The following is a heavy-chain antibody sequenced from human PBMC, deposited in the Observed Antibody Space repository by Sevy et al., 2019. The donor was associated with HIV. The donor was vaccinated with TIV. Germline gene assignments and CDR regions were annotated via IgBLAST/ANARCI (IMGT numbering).Heavy chain of an antibody. CDR1: GGSFSAYF. Sequence: SETLSLTCAVYGGSFSAYFWSWIRQPPGKGLEWIGEINHSGSTNYNPSLKSRVTISVGSSQNQVYLKLRSVTAADTAVYYCARGRSYNWFDPWGQGTLVTVSS. CDR3: ARGRSYNWFDP. CDR2: INHSGST. V-gene: IGHV4-34*01. J-gene: IGHJ5*02.